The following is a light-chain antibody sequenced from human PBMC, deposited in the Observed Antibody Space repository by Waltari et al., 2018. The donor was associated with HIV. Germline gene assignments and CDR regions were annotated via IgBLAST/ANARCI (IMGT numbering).Light chain of an antibody. V-gene: IGKV3-11*01. CDR3: QQRSNWPPT. CDR1: QSVSRY. CDR2: DAS. J-gene: IGKJ1*01. Sequence: MLTHSAATLALSPGERATLSCRARQSVSRYLAWYQQKPGQAPRLLISDASNRATGIPARFSGSGSGADFTLTITSLEPEDVGVYYCQQRSNWPPTFGQGTKVEIK.